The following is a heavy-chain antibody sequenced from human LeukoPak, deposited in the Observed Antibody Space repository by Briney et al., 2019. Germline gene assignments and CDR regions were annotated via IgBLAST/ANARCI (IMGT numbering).Heavy chain of an antibody. D-gene: IGHD1-26*01. Sequence: GGSLRLSCAASGLTVSSNYMTWVRQTPGKGLEWVSVIYSGGSTYYADSVKGRFTISRDNSKNTLYLQMNGLRVEDTAVYYCARVGEGAAKDWGQGTLVTVSS. CDR1: GLTVSSNY. J-gene: IGHJ4*02. CDR3: ARVGEGAAKD. CDR2: IYSGGST. V-gene: IGHV3-53*01.